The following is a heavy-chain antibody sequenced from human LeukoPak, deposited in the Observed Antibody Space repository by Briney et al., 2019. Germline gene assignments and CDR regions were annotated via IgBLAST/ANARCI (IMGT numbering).Heavy chain of an antibody. CDR2: ISASGGST. V-gene: IGHV3-23*01. D-gene: IGHD6-13*01. J-gene: IGHJ1*01. CDR1: GFTFSSYA. CDR3: AKDNSPYSNSWLQFFQH. Sequence: GGTLRLSCAASGFTFSSYAMSWVRQAPGTGLESGSIISASGGSTYYADSVKGRFTISRDNSKNTLYLQMNSLRAEDTAVYYCAKDNSPYSNSWLQFFQHWGQGTLVTVSS.